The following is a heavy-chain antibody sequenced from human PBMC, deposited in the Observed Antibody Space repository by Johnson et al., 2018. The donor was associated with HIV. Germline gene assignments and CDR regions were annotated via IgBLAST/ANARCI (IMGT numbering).Heavy chain of an antibody. V-gene: IGHV3-33*03. CDR2: IWYDGSNK. CDR3: ATRDPTYRPGVFDI. D-gene: IGHD2-8*01. Sequence: QMLLVESGGGLVQPGGSLRLSCAASGFTFSSYGMHWVRQAPGKGLEWVAVIWYDGSNKYYADSVKGRFTISRDNTRNSLYLQINSLRAEDTAVYYCATRDPTYRPGVFDIWGQGTMVTVSS. J-gene: IGHJ3*02. CDR1: GFTFSSYG.